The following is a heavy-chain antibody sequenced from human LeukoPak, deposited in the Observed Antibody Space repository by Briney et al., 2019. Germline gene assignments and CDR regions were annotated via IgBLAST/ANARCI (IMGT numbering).Heavy chain of an antibody. CDR3: ARVVPAAPDYYYMDV. CDR2: IVGSGTTI. CDR1: GFTFSNYA. D-gene: IGHD2-2*01. J-gene: IGHJ6*03. Sequence: PGGSLRLSCAASGFTFSNYAMSWVRQAPGKGLEWVSYIVGSGTTIYYADSLKGRFTISRDNAKNSLYLQMNSLRVEDTAVYYCARVVPAAPDYYYMDVWGKGTTVTVSS. V-gene: IGHV3-48*01.